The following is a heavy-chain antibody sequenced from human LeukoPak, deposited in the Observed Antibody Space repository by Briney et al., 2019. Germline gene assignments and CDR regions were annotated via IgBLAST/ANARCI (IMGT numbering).Heavy chain of an antibody. J-gene: IGHJ5*02. CDR3: ARDVVYYGSGSPNWFDP. CDR1: GGTFSSYA. Sequence: SVKVSCKASGGTFSSYAISWVRQAPGQGLEWMGGIIPIFGTANYAQKFQGRVTVTADESTSTAYMELSSLRSEDTAVYYCARDVVYYGSGSPNWFDPWGQGTLVTVSS. V-gene: IGHV1-69*13. CDR2: IIPIFGTA. D-gene: IGHD3-10*01.